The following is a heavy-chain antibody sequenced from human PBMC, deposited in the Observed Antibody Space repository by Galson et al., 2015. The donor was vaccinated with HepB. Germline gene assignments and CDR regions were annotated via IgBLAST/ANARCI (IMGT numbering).Heavy chain of an antibody. CDR3: TPDIDGSQPFSNVWTGTYHYYGMDV. CDR2: IRSKGDDETT. J-gene: IGHJ6*02. V-gene: IGHV3-15*01. CDR1: GFTFSDAR. D-gene: IGHD3/OR15-3a*01. Sequence: SLRLSCAASGFTFSDARMNWVRQVPGKGLEWVGRIRSKGDDETTDYAAPVKGRFTISRDDSKNTLYLQMTSLRTEDTAIYYCTPDIDGSQPFSNVWTGTYHYYGMDVWGQGTTVTVSS.